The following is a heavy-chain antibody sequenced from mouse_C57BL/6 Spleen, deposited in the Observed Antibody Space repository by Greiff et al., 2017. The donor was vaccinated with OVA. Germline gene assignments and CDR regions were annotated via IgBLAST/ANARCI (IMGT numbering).Heavy chain of an antibody. J-gene: IGHJ2*01. Sequence: VQLQQPGAELVKPGASVKLSCKASGYTFTSYWMHWVKQRPGQGLELIGMIHPNSGSTNYNEKFTRKATLTVDKSSSTAYMQLSSLTSEDSAVYYCAIREFITTVVGGYWGQGTTLTVSS. CDR2: IHPNSGST. CDR3: AIREFITTVVGGY. D-gene: IGHD1-1*01. V-gene: IGHV1-64*01. CDR1: GYTFTSYW.